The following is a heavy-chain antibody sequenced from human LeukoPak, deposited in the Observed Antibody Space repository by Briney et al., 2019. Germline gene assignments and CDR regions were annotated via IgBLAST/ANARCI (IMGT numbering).Heavy chain of an antibody. Sequence: GGSLRLSCAASGFTFSSYSMNWVRQAPGKGLEWVSSISSSSSYIHYADSVKGRFTISRDNAKNSLYLQMNSLRAEDTAVYYCARDRPEYYYYYGMDVWGKGTTVTVSS. V-gene: IGHV3-21*01. J-gene: IGHJ6*04. CDR1: GFTFSSYS. CDR3: ARDRPEYYYYYGMDV. CDR2: ISSSSSYI. D-gene: IGHD2-2*01.